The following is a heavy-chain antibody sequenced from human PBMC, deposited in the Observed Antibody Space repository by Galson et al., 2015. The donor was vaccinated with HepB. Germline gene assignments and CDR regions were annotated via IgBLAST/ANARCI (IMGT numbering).Heavy chain of an antibody. D-gene: IGHD3-10*01. J-gene: IGHJ4*02. CDR2: INAGNGNT. V-gene: IGHV1-3*01. CDR1: GYTFTSYA. Sequence: SVKVSCKASGYTFTSYAMHWVRQAPGQRLEWMGWINAGNGNTKYSQKFQGRVTITRDTSASTAYMELSSLRSEDTAVYYCARGGLLWFGGRRNNEVGYWGQGTLVTVSS. CDR3: ARGGLLWFGGRRNNEVGY.